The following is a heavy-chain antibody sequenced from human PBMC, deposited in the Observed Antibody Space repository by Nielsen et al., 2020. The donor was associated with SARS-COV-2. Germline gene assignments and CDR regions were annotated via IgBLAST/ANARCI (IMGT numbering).Heavy chain of an antibody. D-gene: IGHD6-19*01. V-gene: IGHV3-21*01. CDR3: ARGPMAVAVDYFDY. Sequence: GESLKISCAASGFTFSSYSMNWVRQAPGKGLEWVSSISSSSSYIYYADSVKGRFTISRDNAKNSLYLQMNSLRAEDTAVYYCARGPMAVAVDYFDYWGQGTLVTVSS. J-gene: IGHJ4*02. CDR2: ISSSSSYI. CDR1: GFTFSSYS.